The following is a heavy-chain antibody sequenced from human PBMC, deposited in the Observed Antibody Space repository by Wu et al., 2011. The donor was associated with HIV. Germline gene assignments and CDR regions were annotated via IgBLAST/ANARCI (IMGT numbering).Heavy chain of an antibody. CDR1: GGTFSSYA. D-gene: IGHD1-14*01. CDR3: ASQPDTTMTGYYYYGMDV. CDR2: IIPIFGTS. Sequence: QVQLVQSGAEVKKPGSSVKVSCKASGGTFSSYAISWVRQAPGQGLEWMGRIIPIFGTSNYAQKFQGRVTINMDKSTSTAYMELSSLRSEDTAVYYCASQPDTTMTGYYYYGMDVWGQGTKVT. J-gene: IGHJ6*02. V-gene: IGHV1-69*06.